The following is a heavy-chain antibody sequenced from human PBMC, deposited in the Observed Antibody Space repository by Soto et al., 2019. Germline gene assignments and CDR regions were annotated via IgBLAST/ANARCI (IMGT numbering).Heavy chain of an antibody. CDR3: AKDQGVVVIQYFDY. J-gene: IGHJ4*02. Sequence: GGSLRLSCAASGFTFSSYAMSWVRQAPGKGLEWVSAISGSGGSTYYADSVKGRFTISRDNSKNTLYLQMNSLRAEDAAVYYCAKDQGVVVIQYFDYWGQGTLVTVSS. V-gene: IGHV3-23*01. CDR1: GFTFSSYA. CDR2: ISGSGGST. D-gene: IGHD3-22*01.